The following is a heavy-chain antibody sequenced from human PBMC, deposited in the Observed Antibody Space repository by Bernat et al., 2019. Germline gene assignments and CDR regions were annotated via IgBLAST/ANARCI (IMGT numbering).Heavy chain of an antibody. CDR1: GFTFSSYA. CDR3: AKDPPYVDTVMAPFDY. V-gene: IGHV3-23*01. J-gene: IGHJ4*02. CDR2: ISGSGGST. Sequence: EVQLLESGGGLVQPGGSLRLSCAASGFTFSSYAMSWVRQAPGKGLEWVSAISGSGGSTYYADSVKGRFTISRDNSKNTLYLQMNSLRAEDTAVYYCAKDPPYVDTVMAPFDYWGQGTLVTVSS. D-gene: IGHD5-18*01.